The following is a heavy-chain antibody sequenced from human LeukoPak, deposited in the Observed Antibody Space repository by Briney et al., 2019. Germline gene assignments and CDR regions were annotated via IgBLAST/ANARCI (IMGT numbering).Heavy chain of an antibody. CDR1: GGSFSGYY. J-gene: IGHJ4*02. Sequence: SETLSLTCAVYGGSFSGYYWSWIRQPPGKGLEWIGEINHSGSTNYNPSLKSRVTISVDTSKNQFSLKLSSVTAVDTAVYYCARGDWFGELLENWGQGTLVTVSS. CDR2: INHSGST. CDR3: ARGDWFGELLEN. V-gene: IGHV4-34*01. D-gene: IGHD3-10*01.